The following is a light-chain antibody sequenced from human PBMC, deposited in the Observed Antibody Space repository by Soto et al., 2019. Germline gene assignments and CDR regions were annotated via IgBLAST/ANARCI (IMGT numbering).Light chain of an antibody. CDR1: SSNIGNNY. Sequence: QSVLTQPPSVSAAPGRKVTISCSGSSSNIGNNYVSWYQQLPGTAPKLLIYDNNKRPSGIPDRFSGSKSGTSATLGITGLLTGDETDYYCGAWDSSLSALVLGGGTKLTVL. CDR3: GAWDSSLSALV. V-gene: IGLV1-51*01. J-gene: IGLJ2*01. CDR2: DNN.